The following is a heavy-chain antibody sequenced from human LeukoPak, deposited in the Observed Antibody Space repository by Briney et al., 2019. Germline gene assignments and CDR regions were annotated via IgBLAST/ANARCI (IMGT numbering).Heavy chain of an antibody. CDR1: GFTVSSNY. D-gene: IGHD4-23*01. CDR2: IYSGGST. CDR3: ARDHDYSGNGFDP. J-gene: IGHJ5*02. Sequence: GGSLRLSCAASGFTVSSNYMSWVRQAPGKGLEWVSVIYSGGSTYYADSVKGGFTISRDNSKNTLYLQMNSLRAEDTAVYYCARDHDYSGNGFDPGGKETLATVSS. V-gene: IGHV3-66*01.